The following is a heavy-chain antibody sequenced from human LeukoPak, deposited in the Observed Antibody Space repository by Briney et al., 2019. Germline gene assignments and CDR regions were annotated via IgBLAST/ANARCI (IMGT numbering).Heavy chain of an antibody. D-gene: IGHD2-2*01. Sequence: PGGSLRLSCAASGFTFSSYAMSWVRQAPGKGLEWVSAISGSGGSTYYADSVKGRFTISRDNSKNTLYLQMNSLRAEDTAVYYCAKDLVCSSTSCEGAFDIWGQGTMVTVPS. CDR2: ISGSGGST. CDR1: GFTFSSYA. J-gene: IGHJ3*02. CDR3: AKDLVCSSTSCEGAFDI. V-gene: IGHV3-23*01.